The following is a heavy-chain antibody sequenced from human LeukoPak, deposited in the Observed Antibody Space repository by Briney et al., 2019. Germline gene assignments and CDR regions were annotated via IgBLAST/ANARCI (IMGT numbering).Heavy chain of an antibody. CDR3: ARPKTYYYDSSGYFDAFDI. CDR2: ISHSGST. V-gene: IGHV4-34*01. Sequence: SETLSLTCAVYGGSFSGYYWSWIRQPPGKGLEWIGEISHSGSTNYNPSLRSRVTISVDTSKNQFSLKLSSVTAADTAVYYCARPKTYYYDSSGYFDAFDIWGQGTMVTVSS. D-gene: IGHD3-22*01. J-gene: IGHJ3*02. CDR1: GGSFSGYY.